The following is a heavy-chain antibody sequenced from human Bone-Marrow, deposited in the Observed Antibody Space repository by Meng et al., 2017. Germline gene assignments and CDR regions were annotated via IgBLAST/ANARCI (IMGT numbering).Heavy chain of an antibody. CDR2: IGTAGDT. J-gene: IGHJ4*02. CDR1: GFTFSSYD. CDR3: ARGVYLGY. V-gene: IGHV3-13*03. Sequence: GESLKISCAACGFTFSSYDMHWVRQATGKGLEWVSAIGTAGDTYYPGSVKGQFTISRENAKNSLYLQMNSLRARDTAVYYCARGVYLGYWGQGTLVTVSS.